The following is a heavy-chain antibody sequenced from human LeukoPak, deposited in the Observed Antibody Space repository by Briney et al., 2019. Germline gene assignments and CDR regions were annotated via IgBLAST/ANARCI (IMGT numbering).Heavy chain of an antibody. CDR3: ARDRGVGATPAIGMDV. CDR1: GFTFSSYA. V-gene: IGHV3-23*01. J-gene: IGHJ6*02. CDR2: ISGSGGST. Sequence: GGSLRLSCAASGFTFSSYAMSWVRQAPGKGLEWVSAISGSGGSTYYADSVKGRFTISRDNSKNTLYLQMNSLRAEDTAVYYCARDRGVGATPAIGMDVWGQGTTVTVSS. D-gene: IGHD1-26*01.